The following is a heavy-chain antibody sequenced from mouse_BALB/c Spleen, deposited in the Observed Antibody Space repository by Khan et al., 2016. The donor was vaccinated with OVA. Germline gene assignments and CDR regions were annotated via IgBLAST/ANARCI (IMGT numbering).Heavy chain of an antibody. Sequence: QVQLQQSGAELAKPGASVKMSCKASGYTFINYWILWVKQRPGQGLEWIGYINPSTAYTEYNQNFKDKATLTADKSSSTAYMKLSSLTSEDSAVYYCARRGLRWDFDYWGQGTTLTVSS. J-gene: IGHJ2*01. CDR1: GYTFINYW. D-gene: IGHD1-1*01. V-gene: IGHV1-7*01. CDR3: ARRGLRWDFDY. CDR2: INPSTAYT.